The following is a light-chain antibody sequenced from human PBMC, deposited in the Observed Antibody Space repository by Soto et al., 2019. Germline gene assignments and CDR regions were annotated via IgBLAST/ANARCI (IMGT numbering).Light chain of an antibody. CDR3: SSYTTSSARV. Sequence: QSVLTQPASVSGSPGQSIAISCTGSSSDVGIYNYVSWYQQHPGKVPKLIIYEVSNRPSGVSNRFSGSKSGNTASLTISGLQAKDEADYYCSSYTTSSARVFGTGTKATVL. V-gene: IGLV2-14*01. J-gene: IGLJ1*01. CDR2: EVS. CDR1: SSDVGIYNY.